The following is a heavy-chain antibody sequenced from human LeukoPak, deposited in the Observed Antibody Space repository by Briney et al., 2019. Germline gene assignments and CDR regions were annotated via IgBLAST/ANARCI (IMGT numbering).Heavy chain of an antibody. J-gene: IGHJ6*02. CDR3: ARYCSSTTCYVPDHNNYYGMDV. CDR2: ISSSSSYI. D-gene: IGHD2-2*01. CDR1: GFTFSGYT. V-gene: IGHV3-21*01. Sequence: GGSLRLSCAASGFTFSGYTLNWVRQAPGKGLEWVSYISSSSSYIYYADSVKGRFTVSRDNARNSLYLQMNSLRAEDTAVYFCARYCSSTTCYVPDHNNYYGMDVWGQGTTVTVSS.